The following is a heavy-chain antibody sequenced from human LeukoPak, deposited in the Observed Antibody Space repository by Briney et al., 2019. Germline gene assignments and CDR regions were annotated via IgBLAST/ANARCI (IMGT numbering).Heavy chain of an antibody. CDR3: ARDLMTAEIAVAGDLDY. V-gene: IGHV1-2*02. Sequence: GASVKVSCKASGYTFTGYYMHWVRQAPGQGLEWMGWINPNSGGTSYAQKFQGRVTMTRGTSTSTVYMELSSLRSEDTAVYYCARDLMTAEIAVAGDLDYWGQGTLVTVSS. CDR2: INPNSGGT. D-gene: IGHD6-19*01. J-gene: IGHJ4*02. CDR1: GYTFTGYY.